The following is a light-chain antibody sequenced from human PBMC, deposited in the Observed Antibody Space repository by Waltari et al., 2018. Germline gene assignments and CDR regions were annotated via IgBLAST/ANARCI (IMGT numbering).Light chain of an antibody. CDR3: AAWDDSLSGRV. CDR1: HSNIGSNF. V-gene: IGLV1-47*01. J-gene: IGLJ2*01. CDR2: RNT. Sequence: QSVLTQPPSMSGIPGQRVTISCSGSHSNIGSNFVYWYQQFPGMAPQLLIFRNTQRPSGVPDRFAASKAGASASRAISGLRSEDEADYYCAAWDDSLSGRVFCGGTKLTV.